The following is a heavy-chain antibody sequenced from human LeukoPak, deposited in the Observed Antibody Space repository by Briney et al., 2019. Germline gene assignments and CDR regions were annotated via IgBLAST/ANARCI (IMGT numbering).Heavy chain of an antibody. Sequence: GGSLRLSCAASGFTFSSYAMQWVREARGEGLEYVSAISSNGGSTYYANSVKGRFTISRDNSKNTLYLQMLSLRAEDMAVYYCARGLDSYYDFWSGLDYWGQGTLVTVSS. CDR3: ARGLDSYYDFWSGLDY. CDR1: GFTFSSYA. J-gene: IGHJ4*02. CDR2: ISSNGGST. V-gene: IGHV3-64*01. D-gene: IGHD3-3*01.